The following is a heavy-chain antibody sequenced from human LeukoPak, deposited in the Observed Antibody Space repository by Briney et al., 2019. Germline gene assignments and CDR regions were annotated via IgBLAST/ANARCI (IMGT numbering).Heavy chain of an antibody. Sequence: ASVKVSCKASGYTFTSYYMHWVRQAPGQGLEWMGIINPSGGSTSYAQKFQGRVTMTRDTSTSTVYMELSSLRSEDTAVYYCARDRERNVDMVTTTAGGYWGQGTLVTVSS. CDR2: INPSGGST. CDR1: GYTFTSYY. D-gene: IGHD5-12*01. V-gene: IGHV1-46*01. J-gene: IGHJ4*02. CDR3: ARDRERNVDMVTTTAGGY.